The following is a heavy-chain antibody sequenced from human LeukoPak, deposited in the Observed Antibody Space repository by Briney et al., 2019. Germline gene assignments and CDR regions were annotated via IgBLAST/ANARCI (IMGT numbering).Heavy chain of an antibody. CDR3: ARLRAFDI. Sequence: GGSLRLSCAASGFTFSTFWMSWVRQAPGKAPEWVANIKQDETEKYYVDSVKGRFTISRDNARNSLYLQMNSLRAEDTAVYYCARLRAFDIWGQGTMVTVSS. J-gene: IGHJ3*02. CDR2: IKQDETEK. D-gene: IGHD2-21*02. V-gene: IGHV3-7*01. CDR1: GFTFSTFW.